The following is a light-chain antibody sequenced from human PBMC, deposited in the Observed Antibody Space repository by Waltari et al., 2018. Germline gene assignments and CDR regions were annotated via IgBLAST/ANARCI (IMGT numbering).Light chain of an antibody. Sequence: EIVLTQSPGSLSSSPGERVTLSCRASQSVSRALAWYQQKPGQSPRPLICGASNRAPGFPDRFSGSWSETDFSLTISRLEPEDFAVYYCQHYVRLPATFGRGTKVEIK. CDR3: QHYVRLPAT. CDR2: GAS. CDR1: QSVSRA. J-gene: IGKJ1*01. V-gene: IGKV3-20*01.